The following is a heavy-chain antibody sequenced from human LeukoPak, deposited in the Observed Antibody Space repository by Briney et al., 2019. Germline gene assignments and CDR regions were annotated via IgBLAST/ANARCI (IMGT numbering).Heavy chain of an antibody. J-gene: IGHJ3*02. CDR2: ISAYNGNT. Sequence: ASVKVSCKASGYTFTSYGISWVRQAPGQGLEWMGWISAYNGNTNYAQKLQGRVTMTTDTSTGTAYVELRSLRSDDTAVYYCARPGAADAFDIWGQGTMVTVSS. CDR1: GYTFTSYG. D-gene: IGHD3-10*01. CDR3: ARPGAADAFDI. V-gene: IGHV1-18*01.